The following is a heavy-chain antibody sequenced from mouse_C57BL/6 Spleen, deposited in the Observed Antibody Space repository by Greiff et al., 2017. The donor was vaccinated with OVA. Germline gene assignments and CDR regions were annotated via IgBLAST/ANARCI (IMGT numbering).Heavy chain of an antibody. D-gene: IGHD2-4*01. J-gene: IGHJ3*01. Sequence: VQLQQSGPELVKPGASVKISCKASGYAFSSSWMNWVKQRPGKGLEWIGRISPGDGDTNYNGKFKGKATLTADKSSSTAYMQLSSLTSEDSAVYFCYDYDGSWFAYWGQGTLVTVSA. CDR2: ISPGDGDT. V-gene: IGHV1-82*01. CDR3: YDYDGSWFAY. CDR1: GYAFSSSW.